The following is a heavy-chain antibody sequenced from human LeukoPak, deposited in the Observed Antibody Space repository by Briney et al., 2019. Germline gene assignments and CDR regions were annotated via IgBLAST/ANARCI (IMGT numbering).Heavy chain of an antibody. CDR2: IYYSGST. Sequence: SETLSLTCTVSGASISSYYWSWIRQPPGKGLEWLGYIYYSGSTDYNPSLKSRVTMSVDTSKNQFSLKLSSVTAADTAVYYCATLQSSGYDYSDYWGQGILVTVSS. D-gene: IGHD3-22*01. V-gene: IGHV4-59*08. J-gene: IGHJ4*02. CDR1: GASISSYY. CDR3: ATLQSSGYDYSDY.